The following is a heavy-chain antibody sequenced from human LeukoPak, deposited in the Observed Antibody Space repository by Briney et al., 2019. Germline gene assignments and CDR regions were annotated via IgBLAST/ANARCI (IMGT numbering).Heavy chain of an antibody. CDR2: IYYSGST. D-gene: IGHD3-22*01. Sequence: SETLSLTCTVSGGSISPYYQSWVRQPPGKGLEWIGYIYYSGSTNYNPSLKSRVTISVDTSKNQFSLKLSSVTAADTAVYYCARGLDRVIRYYYYYMDVWGKGTTVTVSS. CDR3: ARGLDRVIRYYYYYMDV. J-gene: IGHJ6*03. CDR1: GGSISPYY. V-gene: IGHV4-59*01.